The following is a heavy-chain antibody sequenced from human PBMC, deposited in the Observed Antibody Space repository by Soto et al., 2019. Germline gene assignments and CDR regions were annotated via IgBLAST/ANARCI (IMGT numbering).Heavy chain of an antibody. V-gene: IGHV1-69*06. CDR3: ARDLERAVDFWSDYYTRGAFDI. CDR2: IIPIFGTA. CDR1: GGTFSSYA. Sequence: QVQLVQSGAEVKKPGSSVKVSCKASGGTFSSYAISWVRQAPGQGLEWMGGIIPIFGTANYAQKFQGRVTITADKSTSTAYMELSSLRSEDTAVYYCARDLERAVDFWSDYYTRGAFDIWGQGTMVTVSS. J-gene: IGHJ3*02. D-gene: IGHD3-3*01.